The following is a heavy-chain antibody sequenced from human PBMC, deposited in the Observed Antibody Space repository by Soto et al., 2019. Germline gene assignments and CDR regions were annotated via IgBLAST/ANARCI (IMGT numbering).Heavy chain of an antibody. J-gene: IGHJ4*02. D-gene: IGHD6-6*01. Sequence: GSLRLSCAASGFTFSSYAMHWVRQAPGKGLEWVAVISYDGSNKYYADSVKGRFTISRDNSKNTLYLQMNSLRAEDTAVYYCARDKYSSSSGYFDYWGQGTLVTVSS. CDR3: ARDKYSSSSGYFDY. CDR1: GFTFSSYA. V-gene: IGHV3-30-3*01. CDR2: ISYDGSNK.